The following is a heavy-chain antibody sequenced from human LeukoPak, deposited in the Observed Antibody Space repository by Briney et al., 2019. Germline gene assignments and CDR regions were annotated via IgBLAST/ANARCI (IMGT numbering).Heavy chain of an antibody. V-gene: IGHV4-31*03. Sequence: SETLSLTCTVSGGSISSGGYYWSWIRQHPGKGLEWIEYIYYSGSTYYNPSLKSRVTISVDTSKNQFSLKLSSVTAADTAVYYCARDTATVTRYFDYWGQGTLVTVSS. J-gene: IGHJ4*02. CDR3: ARDTATVTRYFDY. CDR2: IYYSGST. D-gene: IGHD4-11*01. CDR1: GGSISSGGYY.